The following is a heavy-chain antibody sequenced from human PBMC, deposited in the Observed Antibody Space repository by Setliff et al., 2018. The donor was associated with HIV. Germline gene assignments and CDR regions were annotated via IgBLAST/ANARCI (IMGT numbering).Heavy chain of an antibody. CDR3: STDIPYTGGGTFHI. CDR2: IKSKPDGETT. D-gene: IGHD3-16*01. J-gene: IGHJ3*02. CDR1: DFTVTNAW. V-gene: IGHV3-15*07. Sequence: GGSLRLSCAASDFTVTNAWMNWVRQAPGKGLEWVGRIKSKPDGETTDYAAPVKGRFTISRDDSKNTLYLQMSNLKTDDTAVYYCSTDIPYTGGGTFHIWGQGTMVTVSS.